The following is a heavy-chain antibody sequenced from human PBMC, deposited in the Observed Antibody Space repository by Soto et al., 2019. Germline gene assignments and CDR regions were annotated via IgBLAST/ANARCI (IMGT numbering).Heavy chain of an antibody. CDR1: GGSITNSGYY. V-gene: IGHV4-61*05. Sequence: PSETLSLTCTVSGGSITNSGYYWGWIRQPPGKGLEWIGYIYYSGSTNYNPSLKSRVTISEDTSKSQFSLKANSMTAADTAVYYCARYRREAVAGYTLDNWGQGILVTVSS. J-gene: IGHJ4*02. CDR2: IYYSGST. D-gene: IGHD6-13*01. CDR3: ARYRREAVAGYTLDN.